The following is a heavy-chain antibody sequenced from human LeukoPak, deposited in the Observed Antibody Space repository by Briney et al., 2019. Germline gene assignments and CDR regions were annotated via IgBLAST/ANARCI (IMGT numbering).Heavy chain of an antibody. CDR1: VFTFSSYA. CDR2: ISGSGGST. V-gene: IGHV3-23*01. J-gene: IGHJ4*02. Sequence: GGSLRLSCTASVFTFSSYAMSWVRQAPGKGLEWVSAISGSGGSTYYADSVKGRFTISRDNSKDTLYLQMNSLRAEDTAVYYCAKDLSSGWSNFGYWGQGTLVTVSS. D-gene: IGHD6-19*01. CDR3: AKDLSSGWSNFGY.